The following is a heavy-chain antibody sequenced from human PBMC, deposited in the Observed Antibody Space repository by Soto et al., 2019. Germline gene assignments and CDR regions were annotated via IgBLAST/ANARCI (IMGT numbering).Heavy chain of an antibody. D-gene: IGHD3-10*01. J-gene: IGHJ4*02. CDR2: IYYSGST. CDR3: ARSYYASGSNDY. V-gene: IGHV4-59*08. CDR1: CGSISSYY. Sequence: QVQLQESGPGLVKPSETLSLTCTVSCGSISSYYWSCIRQPPGKGLEWIGYIYYSGSTNYNPSLKSRVTISVDTSKNQFSLNLSSVTAADTAVYYCARSYYASGSNDYWGQGTLVTVSS.